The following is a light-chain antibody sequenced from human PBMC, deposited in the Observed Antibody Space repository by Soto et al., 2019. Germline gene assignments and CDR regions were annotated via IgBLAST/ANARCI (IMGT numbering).Light chain of an antibody. CDR1: QSVSTS. Sequence: EIVLTQSPATLSLSPGKRATLSCRASQSVSTSLGWYQQKPGQAPRLLIYDASNRATGIPDRFSGSGSGTDFTLTISSLEPEDFAVYYCQQRSNWPLTFGGGTKVEI. CDR3: QQRSNWPLT. CDR2: DAS. V-gene: IGKV3-11*01. J-gene: IGKJ4*01.